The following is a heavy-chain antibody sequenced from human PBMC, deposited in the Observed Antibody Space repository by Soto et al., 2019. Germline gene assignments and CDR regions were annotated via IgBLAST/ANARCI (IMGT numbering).Heavy chain of an antibody. Sequence: PSETLSLTCGISGDSISSPNWWTWVRQPPGEGLEWIGEIYHSGSTNYNPSLKSRVTISLDKSKNQFSLRLRSLTAADTAIYYCARHGDYSPFDYWGQGILVTVSS. CDR3: ARHGDYSPFDY. J-gene: IGHJ4*02. CDR2: IYHSGST. D-gene: IGHD2-15*01. CDR1: GDSISSPNW. V-gene: IGHV4-4*02.